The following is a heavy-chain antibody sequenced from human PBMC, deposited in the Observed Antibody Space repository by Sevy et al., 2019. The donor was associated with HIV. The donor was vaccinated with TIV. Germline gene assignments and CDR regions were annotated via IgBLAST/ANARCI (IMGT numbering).Heavy chain of an antibody. V-gene: IGHV3-21*01. J-gene: IGHJ6*02. Sequence: GGSLRLSCAASGFTFSSYSMNWVRQAPGKGLEWVSSISSSSSYIYYADSVKGRFTISRYNAKNSLYLQMNSLRAEDTAVYYCARGGYCSSTSCVDYYYYYYGMDVWGQGTTVTVSS. CDR1: GFTFSSYS. CDR3: ARGGYCSSTSCVDYYYYYYGMDV. CDR2: ISSSSSYI. D-gene: IGHD2-2*01.